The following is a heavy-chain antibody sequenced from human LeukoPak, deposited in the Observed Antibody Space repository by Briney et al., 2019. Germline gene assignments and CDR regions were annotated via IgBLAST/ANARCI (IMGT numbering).Heavy chain of an antibody. D-gene: IGHD3-10*01. CDR1: GYTFTSYG. J-gene: IGHJ3*02. CDR2: ISAYNGNT. CDR3: ARVAGPIWFGEGDAFDI. V-gene: IGHV1-18*01. Sequence: GASVKVSCKASGYTFTSYGISWVRQAPGQGLEWMGWISAYNGNTNYAQKLQGRVTMTTDTSTSTAYMELRSLRSDDTAVYYCARVAGPIWFGEGDAFDIWGQGTMVTVSS.